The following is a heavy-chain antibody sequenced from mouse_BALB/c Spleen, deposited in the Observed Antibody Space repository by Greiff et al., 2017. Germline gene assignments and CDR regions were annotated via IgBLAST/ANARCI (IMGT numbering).Heavy chain of an antibody. V-gene: IGHV5-6-5*01. CDR1: GFTFSSYA. CDR3: ARDDSDGAY. D-gene: IGHD2-4*01. Sequence: EVMLVESGGGLVKPGGSLKLSCAASGFTFSSYAMSWVRQTPEKRLEWVASISSGGSNHYPDSVKGRFTISRCNARNIQYLRMRSLRSADTAMYYCARDDSDGAYWGQGTLVTVSA. J-gene: IGHJ3*01. CDR2: ISSGGSN.